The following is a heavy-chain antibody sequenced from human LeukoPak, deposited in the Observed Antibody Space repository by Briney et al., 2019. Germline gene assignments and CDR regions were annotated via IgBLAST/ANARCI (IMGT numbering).Heavy chain of an antibody. J-gene: IGHJ4*02. CDR3: ATAVRGVMPDY. CDR1: GFTFSSYS. Sequence: PGGSLRLSCAASGFTFSSYSMNWVRQAPGKGLEWVSSISSSSSYIYYADSVKGRFTISRDNAKNSLYLQMNSLRAEDTAVYYCATAVRGVMPDYWGQGTLVTVSS. V-gene: IGHV3-21*01. D-gene: IGHD3-10*01. CDR2: ISSSSSYI.